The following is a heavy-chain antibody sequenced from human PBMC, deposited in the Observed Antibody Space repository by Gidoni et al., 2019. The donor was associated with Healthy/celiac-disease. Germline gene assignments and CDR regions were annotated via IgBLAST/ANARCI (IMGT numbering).Heavy chain of an antibody. CDR2: IYYSGST. J-gene: IGHJ4*02. V-gene: IGHV4-39*01. D-gene: IGHD6-13*01. CDR1: GGSISSSSYY. CDR3: ATILLAAAGSAY. Sequence: QLQLQESGPGLVKPSETLSLTCTVSGGSISSSSYYWGWIRQPPGKGLEWIGSIYYSGSTYYNPSLKSRVTISVDTSKNQFSRKLSSVTAADTAVYYCATILLAAAGSAYWGQGTLVTVSS.